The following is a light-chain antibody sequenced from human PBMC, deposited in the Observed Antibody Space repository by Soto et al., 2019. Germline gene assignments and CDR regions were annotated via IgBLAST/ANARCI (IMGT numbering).Light chain of an antibody. J-gene: IGKJ1*01. CDR1: ESIRTW. CDR2: DAS. V-gene: IGKV1-5*01. Sequence: DIQMTHSPSTLSASLGARVSITCRASESIRTWLAWYQHKPGKAPKLLIYDASSLESGVPSRFSGSGSGTEFTLTISSLQPDDFATYYCQQYNSYSWTFGQGTKVDIK. CDR3: QQYNSYSWT.